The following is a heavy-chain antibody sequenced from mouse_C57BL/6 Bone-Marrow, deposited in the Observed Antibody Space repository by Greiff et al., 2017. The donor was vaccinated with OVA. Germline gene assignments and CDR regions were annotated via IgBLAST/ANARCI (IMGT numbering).Heavy chain of an antibody. V-gene: IGHV1-81*01. J-gene: IGHJ2*01. CDR3: ARGKIYYGYDFDY. Sequence: VQLQESGAELARPGASVKLSCKASGYTFTCYGISWVKQRTGQGLEWIGEIYPRSGNTYYNEKFKGKATLTADKSSSTAYMELRSLTSEDSAVYFCARGKIYYGYDFDYWGQGTTLTVSS. CDR2: IYPRSGNT. CDR1: GYTFTCYG. D-gene: IGHD2-2*01.